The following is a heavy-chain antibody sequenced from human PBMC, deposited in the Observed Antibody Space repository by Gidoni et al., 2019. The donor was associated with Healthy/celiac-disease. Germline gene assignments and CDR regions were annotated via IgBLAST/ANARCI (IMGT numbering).Heavy chain of an antibody. CDR1: GFTFSSDA. J-gene: IGHJ5*02. V-gene: IGHV3-23*01. Sequence: EMQLLESGRGVVQPGGSLRLSCSASGFTFSSDAMSWVRPAPGKGLVWVSAISGSGGSTYYADSVKGRFTISRDNSKNTLYLQMNSLRAEDTAVYYCAKSGSSWYVGWFDPWGQGTLVTVSS. D-gene: IGHD6-13*01. CDR2: ISGSGGST. CDR3: AKSGSSWYVGWFDP.